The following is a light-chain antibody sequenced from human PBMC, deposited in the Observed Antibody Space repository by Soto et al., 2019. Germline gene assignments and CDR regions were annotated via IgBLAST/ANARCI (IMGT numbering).Light chain of an antibody. CDR2: EVS. J-gene: IGLJ2*01. CDR3: SSYTYSNTLYVV. Sequence: QSALTQPASVSGSPGQSITISCTGTSSDVGGYNYVSWYQQHPGKAPKLMIYEVSNRPSGVSNRFSGSKSGNTASLTISGLQAEDEADYYCSSYTYSNTLYVVFGGGTKLTVL. V-gene: IGLV2-14*01. CDR1: SSDVGGYNY.